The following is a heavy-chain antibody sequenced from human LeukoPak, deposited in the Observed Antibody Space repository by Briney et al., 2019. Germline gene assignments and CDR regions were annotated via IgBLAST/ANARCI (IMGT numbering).Heavy chain of an antibody. CDR3: ARGLWFGDENPPYFDY. D-gene: IGHD3-10*01. Sequence: PSDTLSLTCSVSGGSISSSNYYWSWIRQPAGKGLEWIGRIYTSESTNYNPSLKSRVTVSVDTSRNQFSLKLSSVTAADTAVYYCARGLWFGDENPPYFDYWGQGILVTVSS. J-gene: IGHJ4*02. CDR1: GGSISSSNYY. V-gene: IGHV4-61*02. CDR2: IYTSEST.